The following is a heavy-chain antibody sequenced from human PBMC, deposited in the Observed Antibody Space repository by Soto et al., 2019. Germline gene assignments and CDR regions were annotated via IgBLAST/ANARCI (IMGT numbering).Heavy chain of an antibody. CDR3: ASDQINQNVFDF. J-gene: IGHJ3*01. CDR1: GVSISGYY. Sequence: SETLSLTCSVAGVSISGYYWTWIRQTAGKGLEWIGRMYISGSTNYNPSLKSRATMSIDTSKNYFSLKLRSVTAADTAVYYCASDQINQNVFDFWGQGTMVTVSS. V-gene: IGHV4-4*07. CDR2: MYISGST.